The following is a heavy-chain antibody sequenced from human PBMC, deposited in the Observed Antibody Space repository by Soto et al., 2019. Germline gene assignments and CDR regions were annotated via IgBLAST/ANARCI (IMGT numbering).Heavy chain of an antibody. CDR2: INHNGST. D-gene: IGHD6-13*01. CDR3: ARAYSSSSNWFDP. CDR1: GGSFSGYY. V-gene: IGHV4-34*01. J-gene: IGHJ5*02. Sequence: SETLSLTCAVYGGSFSGYYWSWIRQPPGKGLEWIGEINHNGSTNYNPSLKSRVTISVDTSKNQFSLKLSSVTAADTAVYYCARAYSSSSNWFDPWGQGTLVTVSS.